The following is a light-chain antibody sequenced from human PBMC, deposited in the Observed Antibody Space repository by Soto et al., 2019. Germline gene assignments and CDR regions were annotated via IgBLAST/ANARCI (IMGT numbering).Light chain of an antibody. V-gene: IGLV2-8*01. CDR1: SSDVGGYNY. Sequence: QSVLTQPPSASGSPGQSVTISCTGTSSDVGGYNYFSWYQQHPGKAPKVMIYEVSKRPSGVPDRFSGSKSGSTASLTVSGLQAEDEADYSCSSYAVTNIFVFGTGTKLTVL. CDR3: SSYAVTNIFV. CDR2: EVS. J-gene: IGLJ1*01.